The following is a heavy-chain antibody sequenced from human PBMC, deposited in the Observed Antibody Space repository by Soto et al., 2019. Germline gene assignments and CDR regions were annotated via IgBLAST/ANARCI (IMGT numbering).Heavy chain of an antibody. V-gene: IGHV4-39*01. J-gene: IGHJ4*02. D-gene: IGHD2-2*01. CDR1: GGSISSSSYY. Sequence: QLQLQESGPGLVKPSETLSLTCTVSGGSISSSSYYWGWIRQPPGKGLEWIGSIYYSGSTYYNPSLKSRVTIAVDTSKNQFSLKLSSVTAADTAVYYCARSKNGRPTNWGQGTLVTVSS. CDR2: IYYSGST. CDR3: ARSKNGRPTN.